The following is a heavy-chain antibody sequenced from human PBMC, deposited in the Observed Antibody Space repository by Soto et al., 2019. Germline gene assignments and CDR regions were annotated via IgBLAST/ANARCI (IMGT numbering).Heavy chain of an antibody. CDR3: ARDEGPDVHNYPFDI. D-gene: IGHD3-10*01. CDR2: IDPSDGTT. V-gene: IGHV1-46*04. Sequence: ASVKVSCKASGYAFTTYHMHWVRQAPGQGLEWMGMIDPSDGTTTYAQKLQGRVTMTRDTATSTVYMEPRSLRSDNQAGYYRARDEGPDVHNYPFDIWGQGTMVTVSS. J-gene: IGHJ3*02. CDR1: GYAFTTYH.